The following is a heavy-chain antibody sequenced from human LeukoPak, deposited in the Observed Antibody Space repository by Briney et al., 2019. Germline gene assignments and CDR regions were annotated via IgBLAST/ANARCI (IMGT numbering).Heavy chain of an antibody. CDR1: GFTFSSYS. CDR3: AREGPYGDYGADY. D-gene: IGHD4-17*01. V-gene: IGHV3-21*01. CDR2: ISSSGSYI. J-gene: IGHJ4*02. Sequence: GGSLRLSCAASGFTFSSYSMNWVRQAPGKGLEWVSSISSSGSYIYYADSVKGRFTISRDNAKNSLYLQMNSLRAEDTAVYYCAREGPYGDYGADYWGQGTLVTVSS.